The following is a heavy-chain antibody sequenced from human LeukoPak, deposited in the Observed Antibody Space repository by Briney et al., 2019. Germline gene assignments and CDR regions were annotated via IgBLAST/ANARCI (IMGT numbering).Heavy chain of an antibody. CDR3: SRGGYSYEYYYYYYYMDV. CDR1: GYTFTSYD. Sequence: ASVKVSCKASGYTFTSYDINWVRQATGQGLEWMGWINPHSGNTGYAQNFQGRVTMTRNTSISTAYMELSSLRSEDTAVYYCSRGGYSYEYYYYYYYMDVWGKGTTVTVSS. J-gene: IGHJ6*03. D-gene: IGHD5-18*01. V-gene: IGHV1-8*01. CDR2: INPHSGNT.